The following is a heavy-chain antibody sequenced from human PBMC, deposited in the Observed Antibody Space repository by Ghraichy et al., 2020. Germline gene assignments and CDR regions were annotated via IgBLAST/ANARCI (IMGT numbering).Heavy chain of an antibody. V-gene: IGHV4-59*01. J-gene: IGHJ2*01. CDR1: GGSISSYY. Sequence: SETLSLTCTVSGGSISSYYWSWIRQPPGKGLEWIGYIYYSGSTNYNPSLKSRVTISVDTFKNQFSLKLSSVTAADTAVYYCARTLPGIAVAGYWYFDLWGRGTLVTVSS. D-gene: IGHD6-19*01. CDR2: IYYSGST. CDR3: ARTLPGIAVAGYWYFDL.